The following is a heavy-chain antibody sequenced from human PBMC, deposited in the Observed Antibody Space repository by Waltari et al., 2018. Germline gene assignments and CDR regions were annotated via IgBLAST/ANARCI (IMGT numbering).Heavy chain of an antibody. J-gene: IGHJ5*02. Sequence: HVHLVHSRYELKHPGASVTISCTSSGYTVTTDAIHMLRQAPGQGLELMGWIITSTGNPTYAQDFTGRFIFSLDTSVDTAYLEINSLKVEDTAGYYCAREVVPPHTVVVNWFDPWGQGTLVTVSS. V-gene: IGHV7-4-1*02. CDR3: AREVVPPHTVVVNWFDP. D-gene: IGHD2-2*01. CDR1: GYTVTTDA. CDR2: IITSTGNP.